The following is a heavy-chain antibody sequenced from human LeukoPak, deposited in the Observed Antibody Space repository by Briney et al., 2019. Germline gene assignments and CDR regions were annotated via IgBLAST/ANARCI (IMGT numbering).Heavy chain of an antibody. CDR2: ISYDGSNK. J-gene: IGHJ4*02. D-gene: IGHD6-13*01. CDR3: ARAPYSSSWGYFDY. V-gene: IGHV3-30-3*01. Sequence: AXISYDGSNKYYAASVKGRFTISRDNSKNTLYLQMNSLRAEDTAVYYCARAPYSSSWGYFDYWGQGTLVTVSS.